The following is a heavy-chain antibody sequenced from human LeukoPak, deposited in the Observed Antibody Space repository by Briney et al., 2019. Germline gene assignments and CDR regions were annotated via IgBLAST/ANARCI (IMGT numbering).Heavy chain of an antibody. CDR1: GYKFTSYW. D-gene: IGHD2-21*02. CDR3: AKNAMGVTGHNWFDP. Sequence: GESLKISCKGSGYKFTSYWIDWGRQMPGKGLEWMGTIYPGDSDTRYSPSFQGQVTISVDNSISTAYLQWSSLKASDTAMYYSAKNAMGVTGHNWFDPWGQGTLVTVSS. CDR2: IYPGDSDT. V-gene: IGHV5-51*01. J-gene: IGHJ5*02.